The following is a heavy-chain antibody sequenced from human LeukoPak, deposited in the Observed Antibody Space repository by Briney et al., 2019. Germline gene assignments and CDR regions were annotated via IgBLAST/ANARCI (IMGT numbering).Heavy chain of an antibody. CDR1: GFTFSSYT. V-gene: IGHV3-30-3*01. CDR2: ISFDGSNE. Sequence: GGSLRLSCGASGFTFSSYTMHWVRQAPGKGLEWVAVISFDGSNEYYADSVKGRFTISRDNSKNTLFLQMNSLRAEDTALYYCARVVVGMDRYFDLWGRGTLVTVSS. J-gene: IGHJ2*01. D-gene: IGHD5-24*01. CDR3: ARVVVGMDRYFDL.